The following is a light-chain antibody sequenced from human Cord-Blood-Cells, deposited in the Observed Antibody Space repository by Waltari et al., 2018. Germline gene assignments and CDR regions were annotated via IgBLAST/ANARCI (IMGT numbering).Light chain of an antibody. J-gene: IGKJ4*01. CDR3: QQYNNWLPLT. CDR1: QRVSSN. Sequence: EIVMTQSPATLSVSPGERATLSCRASQRVSSNLAWYQQKPGQAPRLPTHCTSXXXXXXXXXXXXSGXGXAXXLTISSLQSEDCAVYDGQQYNNWLPLTVGGGTKVEIK. CDR2: CTS. V-gene: IGKV3-15*01.